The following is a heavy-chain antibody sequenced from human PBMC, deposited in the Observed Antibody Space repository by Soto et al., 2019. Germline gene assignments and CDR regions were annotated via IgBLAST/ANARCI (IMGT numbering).Heavy chain of an antibody. Sequence: QITLKESGPTLVKPTQTLTLTCTFSGFSFGVSGVGVGWIRQPPGRALEWLGLVFWYDDKRYSPSLESRLSLTKDTSNNQVVLTVTNLDPGDTGTYYCARAYTYDFDHWGQGTLVPVSS. J-gene: IGHJ4*02. CDR2: VFWYDDK. V-gene: IGHV2-5*01. D-gene: IGHD2-21*01. CDR1: GFSFGVSGVG. CDR3: ARAYTYDFDH.